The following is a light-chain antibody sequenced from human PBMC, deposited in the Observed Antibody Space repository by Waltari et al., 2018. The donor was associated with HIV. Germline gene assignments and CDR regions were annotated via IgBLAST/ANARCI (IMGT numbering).Light chain of an antibody. CDR1: PSIASN. CDR3: QQYNNWPIT. J-gene: IGKJ5*01. CDR2: GAS. V-gene: IGKV3-15*01. Sequence: EIVMTQSPATLSVSPGERATVSCRASPSIASNLAWYQQKPGQAPRLLIHGASTRATGIPARFSGSGSGTEFTLTISSLQSEDFAVYYCQQYNNWPITFGQGTRLEIK.